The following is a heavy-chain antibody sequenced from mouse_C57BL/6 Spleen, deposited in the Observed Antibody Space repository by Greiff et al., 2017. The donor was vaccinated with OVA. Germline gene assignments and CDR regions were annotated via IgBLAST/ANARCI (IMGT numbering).Heavy chain of an antibody. D-gene: IGHD1-1*01. CDR3: ARSKATVVAFDY. V-gene: IGHV1-42*01. CDR2: INPSTGGT. J-gene: IGHJ2*01. CDR1: GYSFTGYY. Sequence: EVQLQQSGPELVKPGASVKISCKASGYSFTGYYMNWVKQSPEKSLEWIGEINPSTGGTTYNQKFKAKATLTVDKSSSTAYMQLKSLTSEDSAVYDGARSKATVVAFDYWGQGTTLTVSS.